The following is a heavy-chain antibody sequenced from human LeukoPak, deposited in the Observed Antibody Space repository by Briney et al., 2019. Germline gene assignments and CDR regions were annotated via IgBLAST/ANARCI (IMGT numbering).Heavy chain of an antibody. J-gene: IGHJ4*02. D-gene: IGHD4-17*01. CDR3: ARDLDGDYPLGY. Sequence: ASVKVSCKASGYTFTSYGISWVRQAPGQGLEWMGWIGAYNGNTNYAQKLQGRVTMTTDTSTSAAYMELRSLRSDDTAVYCCARDLDGDYPLGYWGQGTLVTVSS. V-gene: IGHV1-18*01. CDR1: GYTFTSYG. CDR2: IGAYNGNT.